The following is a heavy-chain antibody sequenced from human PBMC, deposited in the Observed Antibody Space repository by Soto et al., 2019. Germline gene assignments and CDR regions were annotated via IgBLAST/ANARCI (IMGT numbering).Heavy chain of an antibody. V-gene: IGHV1-69*13. Sequence: SVKVSCKASGGTFSSYAISWVRQAPGQGLEWMGGITPIFGTANYAQKFQGRVTITADESTSTAYMELSSLRSEDTAVYYCARDWRRGSCYDWGQGTLVTVSS. J-gene: IGHJ4*02. D-gene: IGHD2-15*01. CDR1: GGTFSSYA. CDR3: ARDWRRGSCYD. CDR2: ITPIFGTA.